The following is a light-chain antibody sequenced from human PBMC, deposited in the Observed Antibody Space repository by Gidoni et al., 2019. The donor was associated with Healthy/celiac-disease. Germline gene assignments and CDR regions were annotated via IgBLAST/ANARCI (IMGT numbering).Light chain of an antibody. CDR1: QSISSY. Sequence: DIQMTQSQSSLSASVGDRVTITCRASQSISSYLNWYQQKPGKAPKLLIYAASSLQSGVPSRFSGRGSGTDFTLTISSLQPEDFATYYCQQSYSTWCTFGQGTKLEIK. V-gene: IGKV1-39*01. CDR3: QQSYSTWCT. CDR2: AAS. J-gene: IGKJ2*02.